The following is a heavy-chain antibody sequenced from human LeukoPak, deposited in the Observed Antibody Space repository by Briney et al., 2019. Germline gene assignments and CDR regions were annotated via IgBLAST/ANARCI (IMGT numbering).Heavy chain of an antibody. Sequence: ASVKVSCKASGYLFTSYGISWVRQAPGQGLEWMGWISAYNGNTNYAQKLQGRVTMTTDTSTSTAYMELRSLRSDDTAVYYCARGGDDILTGNYPTPDYWGQGTLVTVSS. CDR2: ISAYNGNT. J-gene: IGHJ4*02. CDR1: GYLFTSYG. V-gene: IGHV1-18*01. D-gene: IGHD3-9*01. CDR3: ARGGDDILTGNYPTPDY.